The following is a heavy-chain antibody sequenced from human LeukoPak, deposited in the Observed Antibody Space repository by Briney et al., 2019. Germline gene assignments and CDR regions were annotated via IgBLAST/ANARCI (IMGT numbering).Heavy chain of an antibody. CDR1: GYSFTSYW. V-gene: IGHV5-10-1*01. CDR3: ARQGDPHFDY. CDR2: IDPSDSYT. D-gene: IGHD3-16*01. Sequence: GESLKISCKGSGYSFTSYWISWVRQTPGKGLEWMGRIDPSDSYTNYSPSFQGHVTISADKSISTAYLQWSSLKASDTAMYYCARQGDPHFDYWGQGTLVTVSS. J-gene: IGHJ4*02.